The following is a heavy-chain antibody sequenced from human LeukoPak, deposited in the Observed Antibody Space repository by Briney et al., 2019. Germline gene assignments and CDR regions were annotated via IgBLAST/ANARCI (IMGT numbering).Heavy chain of an antibody. Sequence: GGSLRLSCAASGFTFSDHFLDWVRQAPGKGLEWVGRTRNKANSYITEYAASVKGRFTISKDESKNSLYLQMSSLKTDDTDMYYCASIRGTFGYWGQGTLVTVSS. CDR1: GFTFSDHF. CDR3: ASIRGTFGY. V-gene: IGHV3-72*01. J-gene: IGHJ4*02. D-gene: IGHD1-26*01. CDR2: TRNKANSYIT.